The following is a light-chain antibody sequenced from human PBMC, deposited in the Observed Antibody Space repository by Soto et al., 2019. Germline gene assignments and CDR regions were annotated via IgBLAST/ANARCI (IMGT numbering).Light chain of an antibody. J-gene: IGLJ1*01. V-gene: IGLV2-14*03. Sequence: QCVLTQPASVSGSPGQSITISCTGTSNDVGGYNYVSWYQQHPGKAPKLMIYDVSNRPSGVSNRFSGSKSANTASLTISGLQTEDESDYYCSSYTGSSTYVFGTGTKLTVL. CDR2: DVS. CDR1: SNDVGGYNY. CDR3: SSYTGSSTYV.